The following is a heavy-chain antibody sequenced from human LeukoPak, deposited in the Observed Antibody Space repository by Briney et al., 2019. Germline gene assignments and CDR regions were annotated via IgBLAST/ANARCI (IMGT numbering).Heavy chain of an antibody. Sequence: ARGSLRLSCAASGFTFSSYAMSWVRQAPRKGLEWVSAISGSGGSTYYADSVKGRFTISRDNSKNTLYLQMNSLRAEDTAVYYCAKDRTVGASYWYFDLWGRGTLVTVSS. J-gene: IGHJ2*01. CDR1: GFTFSSYA. CDR3: AKDRTVGASYWYFDL. D-gene: IGHD1-26*01. V-gene: IGHV3-23*01. CDR2: ISGSGGST.